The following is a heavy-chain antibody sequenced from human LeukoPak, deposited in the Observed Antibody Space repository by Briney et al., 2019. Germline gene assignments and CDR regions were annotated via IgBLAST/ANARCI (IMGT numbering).Heavy chain of an antibody. D-gene: IGHD3-22*01. J-gene: IGHJ2*01. CDR1: GGSISSYY. Sequence: SETLSLTCTVSGGSISSYYRSWIRQPPGKGLEWIGYIYYSGSTNYNPSLKSRVTISVDTSKNQFSLKLSSVTAADTAVYYCARIDSSGYYSDWYFDLWGRGTLVTVSS. CDR2: IYYSGST. CDR3: ARIDSSGYYSDWYFDL. V-gene: IGHV4-59*01.